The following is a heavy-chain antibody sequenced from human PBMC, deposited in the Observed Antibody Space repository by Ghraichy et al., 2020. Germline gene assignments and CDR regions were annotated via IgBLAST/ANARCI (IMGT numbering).Heavy chain of an antibody. CDR3: AKSILKTVAGNIDY. CDR2: ISYDGSNK. Sequence: GGSLRLSCAASGFTFSSYGMHWVRQAPGKGLEWVAVISYDGSNKYYADSVKGRFTISRDNSKNTLYLQMNSLRAEDTAVYYCAKSILKTVAGNIDYWGQGTLVTVSS. J-gene: IGHJ4*02. V-gene: IGHV3-30*18. CDR1: GFTFSSYG. D-gene: IGHD6-19*01.